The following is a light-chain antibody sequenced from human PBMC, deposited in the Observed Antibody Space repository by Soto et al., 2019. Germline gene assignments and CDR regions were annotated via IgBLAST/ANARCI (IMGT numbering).Light chain of an antibody. J-gene: IGKJ4*01. V-gene: IGKV3-11*01. CDR2: DAS. CDR3: QQRSNWPLT. CDR1: QSVSSY. Sequence: EIVLTQSPATLSLSPGERATLSCRASQSVSSYLAWYQQKPGQAPRLLIYDASNSATGIPARFSGSGSGTDFTLNISSLEPEDFAVYYCQQRSNWPLTFGGGTKVEIK.